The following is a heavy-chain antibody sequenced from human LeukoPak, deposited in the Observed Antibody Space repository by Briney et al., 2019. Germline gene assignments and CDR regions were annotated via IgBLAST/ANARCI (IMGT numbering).Heavy chain of an antibody. Sequence: GGSLRLSCAASGFTFRTYGMHWVRQAPGTGLEWVASIWYDGSHENYVDSVKGRFTVSRDNSRNTLYLQMNSLRVEDTAVYYCARNDYTDYKDALDIWGRGTKVTVSS. CDR2: IWYDGSHE. CDR1: GFTFRTYG. D-gene: IGHD4-11*01. J-gene: IGHJ3*02. CDR3: ARNDYTDYKDALDI. V-gene: IGHV3-33*01.